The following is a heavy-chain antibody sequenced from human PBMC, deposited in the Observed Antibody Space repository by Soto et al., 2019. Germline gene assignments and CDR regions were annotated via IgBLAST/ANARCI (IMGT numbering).Heavy chain of an antibody. D-gene: IGHD3-3*01. Sequence: QVQLVQSGAEVKKPGASVKVSCKASGYSFTSYPVHWVRQAPGQRLEWMGWINAGDGNTKYSQKFQGRVTITRDTSASKAYMELSSLRSEDTAVYYCTRDKSGLGDYWGQGTLVTVSS. CDR3: TRDKSGLGDY. J-gene: IGHJ4*02. CDR1: GYSFTSYP. CDR2: INAGDGNT. V-gene: IGHV1-3*01.